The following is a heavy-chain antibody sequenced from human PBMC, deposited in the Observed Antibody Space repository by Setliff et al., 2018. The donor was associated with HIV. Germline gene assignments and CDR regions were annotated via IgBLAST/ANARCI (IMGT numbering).Heavy chain of an antibody. CDR2: ILDSGST. J-gene: IGHJ3*01. V-gene: IGHV4-31*03. Sequence: KPSETLSLTCTVSGASISSGGYYWNWIRQLPGKGLEWIGYILDSGSTYYNPSLRGRLSMSIDTSAHQFSVELTSVTAADTALYFCARVPNWGSAPFAYDVWGLGTMVTVSS. CDR3: ARVPNWGSAPFAYDV. D-gene: IGHD7-27*01. CDR1: GASISSGGYY.